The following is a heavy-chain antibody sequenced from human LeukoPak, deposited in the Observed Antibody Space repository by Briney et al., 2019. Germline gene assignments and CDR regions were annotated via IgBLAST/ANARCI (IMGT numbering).Heavy chain of an antibody. CDR1: GFTFTSSA. J-gene: IGHJ3*02. CDR3: AAGLDYYDSSGYVDI. Sequence: SVKVSCKASGFTFTSSAVQWVRQARGQRLEWIGWIVVGGGNTNYAQKFQERVTITRDMSTSTAYMKLSSLRSEDTAVYYCAAGLDYYDSSGYVDIWGQGTMVTVSS. CDR2: IVVGGGNT. V-gene: IGHV1-58*01. D-gene: IGHD3-22*01.